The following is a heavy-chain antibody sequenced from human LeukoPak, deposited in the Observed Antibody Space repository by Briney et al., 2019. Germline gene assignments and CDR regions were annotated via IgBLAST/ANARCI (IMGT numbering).Heavy chain of an antibody. CDR3: AKRSRAAAGTHDC. Sequence: PGGSLRLSCAASGFTFSSYSMNWVRQAPGKGLEWVSSISGSGASTYYADSVNGRFTISRDNSKNTLYLQMNSLRVEDTAVYYCAKRSRAAAGTHDCWGQGTLVTVSS. CDR1: GFTFSSYS. V-gene: IGHV3-23*01. CDR2: ISGSGAST. D-gene: IGHD6-13*01. J-gene: IGHJ4*02.